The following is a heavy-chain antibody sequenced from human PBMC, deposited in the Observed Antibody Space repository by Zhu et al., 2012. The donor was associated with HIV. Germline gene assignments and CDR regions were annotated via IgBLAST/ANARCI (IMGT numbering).Heavy chain of an antibody. D-gene: IGHD3-9*01. CDR3: ARHSSIYLRVFWYFDL. CDR1: GGSFSDYY. J-gene: IGHJ2*01. V-gene: IGHV4-34*01. Sequence: QVQLQQWGAGLLKPSETLSLTCAVYGGSFSDYYWTWIRQSPGKGLEWIGEINHTGSTNNNPSLKSRVTISVDTSKNQFSLKLTSVTAADTAIYYCARHSSIYLRVFWYFDLWGRGTLVTVSS. CDR2: INHTGST.